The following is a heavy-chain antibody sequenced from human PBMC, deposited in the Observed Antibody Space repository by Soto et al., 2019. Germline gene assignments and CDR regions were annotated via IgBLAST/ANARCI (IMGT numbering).Heavy chain of an antibody. V-gene: IGHV3-30*18. CDR1: GFTFSSYG. CDR3: AKNKDRWPSGAFHL. CDR2: ISYDGSNK. Sequence: QVQLVESGGGVVQPGRSLRLSCAASGFTFSSYGMHWVRQAPGKGLEWVAVISYDGSNKYYADSVKGRFTISRDNSKNTLYRQVTGVGAGEMGVDNWAKNKDRWPSGAFHLGGKGKMVPVSS. J-gene: IGHJ3*01.